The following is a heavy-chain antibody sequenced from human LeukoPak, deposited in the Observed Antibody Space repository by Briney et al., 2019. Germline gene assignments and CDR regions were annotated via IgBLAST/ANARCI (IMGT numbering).Heavy chain of an antibody. D-gene: IGHD5-12*01. CDR2: INPNSGGT. CDR1: GYTFTGYY. V-gene: IGHV1-2*02. J-gene: IGHJ4*02. CDR3: AREDIVATLVDY. Sequence: GASVKVSCKASGYTFTGYYMHWVRQAPGQGLEWMGWINPNSGGTNYARKFQGRVTMTRDTSISTAYMELSRLRSDDTAVYYCAREDIVATLVDYWGQGTLVTVSS.